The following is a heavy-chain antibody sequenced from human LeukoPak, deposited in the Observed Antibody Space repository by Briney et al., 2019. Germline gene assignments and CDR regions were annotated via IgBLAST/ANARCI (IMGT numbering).Heavy chain of an antibody. CDR1: GFTFSSYG. J-gene: IGHJ5*02. CDR3: ARGADGVSSNSRGWFDP. D-gene: IGHD2-15*01. Sequence: GGSLRLSCAASGFTFSSYGMHWVRQAPGKGLEWVAFIRYDGSNKYYADSVKGRFTISRDNAKNSLYLQMNSLRAEDTAVYSCARGADGVSSNSRGWFDPWGQGTLVTVSS. V-gene: IGHV3-30*02. CDR2: IRYDGSNK.